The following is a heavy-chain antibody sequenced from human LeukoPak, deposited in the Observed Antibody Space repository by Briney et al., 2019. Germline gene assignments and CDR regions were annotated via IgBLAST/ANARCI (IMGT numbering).Heavy chain of an antibody. Sequence: GGSLRLSCAASGFTFSSYSMTWVRQAPGKGLEWVSSISSSSSHIYYADSVKGRFTISRDNAKNSLYLQMNSLRAEDTAVYYCARDGTYYDFWSAYYFDYWGQGTLVTVSS. CDR2: ISSSSSHI. CDR1: GFTFSSYS. V-gene: IGHV3-21*01. J-gene: IGHJ4*02. CDR3: ARDGTYYDFWSAYYFDY. D-gene: IGHD3-3*01.